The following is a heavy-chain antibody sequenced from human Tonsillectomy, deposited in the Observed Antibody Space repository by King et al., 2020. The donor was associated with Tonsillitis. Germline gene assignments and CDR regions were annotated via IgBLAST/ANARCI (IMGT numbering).Heavy chain of an antibody. D-gene: IGHD2-15*01. CDR1: GGSISSYY. CDR2: IYTSGST. CDR3: ARDPGWFHFDY. V-gene: IGHV4-4*07. J-gene: IGHJ4*02. Sequence: QLQESGPGLVKPSETLSLTCTVSGGSISSYYWSWIRQPAGKGLGWIGRIYTSGSTNYNPSLKSRVTMSVDTSKNQFSLKLSSVTAADTAVYYCARDPGWFHFDYWGQGTLVTVSS.